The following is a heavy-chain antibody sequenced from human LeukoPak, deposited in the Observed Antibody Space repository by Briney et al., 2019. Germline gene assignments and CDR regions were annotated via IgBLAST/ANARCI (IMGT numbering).Heavy chain of an antibody. J-gene: IGHJ4*02. D-gene: IGHD1-14*01. CDR3: AKDLIAGAPDCFDS. Sequence: GGSLRLSCTVSGFTFTIYATHWVRQAPGKGLEWVAVTDGSNTFYADSVTGRFNLSSDKSKNTLYLQMNNLRVEDTAVYYCAKDLIAGAPDCFDSWGEGTLVTVSS. V-gene: IGHV3-30*04. CDR2: TDGSNT. CDR1: GFTFTIYA.